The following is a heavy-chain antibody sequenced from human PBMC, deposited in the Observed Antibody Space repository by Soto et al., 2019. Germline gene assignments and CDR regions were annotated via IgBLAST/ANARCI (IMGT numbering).Heavy chain of an antibody. V-gene: IGHV4-31*03. CDR2: IYDSGRT. D-gene: IGHD3-22*01. CDR1: GGSISSGGYY. CDR3: ARLDSSGYYYGYYFDY. J-gene: IGHJ4*02. Sequence: SETRSLTCTVSGGSISSGGYYWSWIRQHPGKGLEWIGNIYDSGRTYSGPSVKGRFTISVDTSKNQLCLKLSSVTAGDTAVYYCARLDSSGYYYGYYFDYWGQGTLVTVSS.